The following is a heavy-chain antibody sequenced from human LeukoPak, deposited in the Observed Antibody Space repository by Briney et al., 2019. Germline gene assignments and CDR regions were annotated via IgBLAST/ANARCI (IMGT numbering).Heavy chain of an antibody. Sequence: SQTLSLTCAISGDSVSSNSVTWNWIRQSPSRGLEWLGRTYYRSTRYNDYAVSVRGRITVNPDTSKNQFSLHLNSVTPEDTAVYYCARRLTQYDCFDPWGQGILVTVSS. CDR3: ARRLTQYDCFDP. J-gene: IGHJ5*02. CDR2: TYYRSTRYN. D-gene: IGHD2-2*01. V-gene: IGHV6-1*01. CDR1: GDSVSSNSVT.